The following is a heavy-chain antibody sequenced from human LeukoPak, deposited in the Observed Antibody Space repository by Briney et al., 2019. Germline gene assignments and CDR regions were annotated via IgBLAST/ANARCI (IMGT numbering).Heavy chain of an antibody. V-gene: IGHV4-59*12. J-gene: IGHJ2*01. Sequence: SETLSLTCTVSGGSISSYYWSWIRQHPGKGLEWIGYIYYSGSTYYNPSLTSRVTISVAPPKHHFSPPPRPLPPPPTPVYYSGSTYYNPSLKSRVTISVDTSKNQFSLKLSSVTAADTAVYYCARGRDYGGNYSWYFDLWGRGTLVTVSS. CDR2: IYYSGST. CDR3: GSTYYNPSLKSRVTISVDTSKNQFSLKLSSVTAADTAVYYCARGRDYGGNYSWYFDL. CDR1: GGSISSYY. D-gene: IGHD2-21*02.